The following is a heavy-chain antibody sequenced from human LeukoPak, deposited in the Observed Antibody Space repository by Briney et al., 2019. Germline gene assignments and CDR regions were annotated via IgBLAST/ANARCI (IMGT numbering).Heavy chain of an antibody. J-gene: IGHJ4*02. D-gene: IGHD3-3*01. V-gene: IGHV3-21*01. Sequence: GGSLRLSCAASGFTFSSYSMNWARQAPGKGLEWVSSISSSSSYIYYADSVKGRFTISRDNAKNSLYLQMNSLRAEDTAVYYCARGVGYDFWSGYLNWGQGTLVTVSS. CDR2: ISSSSSYI. CDR1: GFTFSSYS. CDR3: ARGVGYDFWSGYLN.